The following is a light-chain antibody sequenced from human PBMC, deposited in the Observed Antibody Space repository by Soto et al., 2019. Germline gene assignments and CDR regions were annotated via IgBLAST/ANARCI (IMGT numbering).Light chain of an antibody. V-gene: IGLV3-21*04. CDR2: YDS. J-gene: IGLJ2*01. CDR3: QVWDRSSDPVV. Sequence: SYELTQPPSVSVAPGKTAKITCGGNNIGSKSVHWYQQKPGQAPVLVIYYDSDRPSGIPERFSDSNSGNTATLTITRVEAGDEADYYCQVWDRSSDPVVFGGGTQLTVL. CDR1: NIGSKS.